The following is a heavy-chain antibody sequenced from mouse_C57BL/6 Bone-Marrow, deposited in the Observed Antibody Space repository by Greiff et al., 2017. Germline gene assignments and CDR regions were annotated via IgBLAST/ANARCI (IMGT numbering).Heavy chain of an antibody. D-gene: IGHD1-1*01. CDR1: GYTFTSYW. Sequence: QVQLQQPGAELVKPGASVKLSCKASGYTFTSYWMHWVKQRPGQGLEWIGMIHPNSGSTNYNEKFKSKATLTVDKSSSTAYMQLSSLTSEDSAVYYCARSHFITTVVGGFDYWGQGTTLTVSS. CDR3: ARSHFITTVVGGFDY. CDR2: IHPNSGST. V-gene: IGHV1-64*01. J-gene: IGHJ2*01.